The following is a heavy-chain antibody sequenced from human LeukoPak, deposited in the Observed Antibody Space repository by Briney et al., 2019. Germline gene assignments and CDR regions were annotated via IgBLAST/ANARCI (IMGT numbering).Heavy chain of an antibody. CDR3: ARDIERGYDYPLGY. D-gene: IGHD5-12*01. Sequence: GASVKVSCKAFGYTFTGYYLDWVRQAPGQGLEWMGGIIPIFGTANYAQKFQGRVTITADESTSTAYMELSSLRSEDTAVYYCARDIERGYDYPLGYWGQGTLVTVSS. J-gene: IGHJ4*02. V-gene: IGHV1-69*13. CDR2: IIPIFGTA. CDR1: GYTFTGYY.